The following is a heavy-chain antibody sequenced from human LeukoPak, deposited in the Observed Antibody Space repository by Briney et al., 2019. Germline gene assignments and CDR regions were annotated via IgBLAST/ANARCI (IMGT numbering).Heavy chain of an antibody. CDR1: GFTFSDYY. J-gene: IGHJ4*02. CDR2: ISGGGST. Sequence: GGSLRLSCAASGFTFSDYYMNWVRQAPGKGPEWVSGISGGGSTYYADSVKGRFTISRDNSKNTLYLQMNSLRAEDTAVYYCAKERSGWNYDYWGQGTLVTVSS. D-gene: IGHD1-7*01. CDR3: AKERSGWNYDY. V-gene: IGHV3-23*01.